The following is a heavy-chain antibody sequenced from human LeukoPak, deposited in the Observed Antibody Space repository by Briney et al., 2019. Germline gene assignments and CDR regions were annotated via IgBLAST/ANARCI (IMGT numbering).Heavy chain of an antibody. CDR2: IKQDGSQK. D-gene: IGHD4-11*01. V-gene: IGHV3-7*01. CDR1: GFTFSGYW. Sequence: GGSLRLSCAASGFTFSGYWMSWVRQAPEKGLEWVANIKQDGSQKYYVDSAKGRFTISRDNAKNSLYLQMNSLRAEDTALYYCTTTSVDFWGQGTLVTVSS. J-gene: IGHJ4*02. CDR3: TTTSVDF.